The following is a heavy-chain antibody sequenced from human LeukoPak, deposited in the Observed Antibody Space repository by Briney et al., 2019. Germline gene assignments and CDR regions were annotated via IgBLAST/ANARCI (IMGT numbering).Heavy chain of an antibody. CDR1: GFTVSSNY. CDR3: ARGGILTGYYPYY. V-gene: IGHV3-53*01. D-gene: IGHD3-9*01. CDR2: IYSGGST. J-gene: IGHJ4*02. Sequence: GGSLRLSCAASGFTVSSNYMSWVRQAPGKGLEWGSVIYSGGSTYYPDSVKGGFTISSDNSKNPLYLQMNSLRAEDTAVYYCARGGILTGYYPYYWGQGTLVTVSS.